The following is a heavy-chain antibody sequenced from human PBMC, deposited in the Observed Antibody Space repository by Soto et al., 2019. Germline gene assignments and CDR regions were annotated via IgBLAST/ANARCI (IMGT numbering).Heavy chain of an antibody. V-gene: IGHV3-30*18. Sequence: GGSLRLSCAASGFTFSSYGMHWVRQAPGKGLEWVAVISYDGSNKYYADSVKGRFTISRDNSKNTLYLQMNSLRAEDTAVYYCAKGKSGSLDYWGQGTLVTVSS. J-gene: IGHJ4*02. CDR1: GFTFSSYG. CDR3: AKGKSGSLDY. D-gene: IGHD6-25*01. CDR2: ISYDGSNK.